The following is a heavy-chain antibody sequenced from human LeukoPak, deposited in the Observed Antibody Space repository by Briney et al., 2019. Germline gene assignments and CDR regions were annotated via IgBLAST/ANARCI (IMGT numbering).Heavy chain of an antibody. CDR3: ARLPGYYDFWSGYFDD. J-gene: IGHJ4*02. Sequence: SETLSLTCTVSGGSISSSSYYWGWIRQPPGTGLEWIGSIYYSGSTYYNPSLKSRVTISVDTSKNQFSLKLSSVTAADTAVYYCARLPGYYDFWSGYFDDWGQGTLVTVSS. D-gene: IGHD3-3*01. V-gene: IGHV4-39*01. CDR1: GGSISSSSYY. CDR2: IYYSGST.